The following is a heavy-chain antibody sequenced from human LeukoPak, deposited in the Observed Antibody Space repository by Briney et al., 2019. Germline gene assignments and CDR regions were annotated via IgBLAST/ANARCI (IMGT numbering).Heavy chain of an antibody. Sequence: PGGSLRLSCAASGFSFDDYGMSWVRQAPGKGLEWVSGINWNGGSTGYADSVKGRFTISRDNAKNSLYLQMNSLRAEDTAVYYCARSPHRDYDYVWGSYRPNTNDAFDIWGQGTMVTVSS. CDR3: ARSPHRDYDYVWGSYRPNTNDAFDI. J-gene: IGHJ3*02. CDR1: GFSFDDYG. V-gene: IGHV3-20*04. D-gene: IGHD3-16*02. CDR2: INWNGGST.